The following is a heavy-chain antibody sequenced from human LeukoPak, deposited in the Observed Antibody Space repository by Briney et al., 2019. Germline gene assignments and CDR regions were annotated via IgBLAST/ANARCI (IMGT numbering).Heavy chain of an antibody. CDR1: GYSFTSYW. J-gene: IGHJ4*02. CDR2: INPGDSET. V-gene: IGHV5-51*01. Sequence: GESLKISCKGSGYSFTSYWIGWVRQMPGKGLEWMGIINPGDSETKYSPSFQGQVTISGDKSITTAYLQWSSLKASDTAMYYCARPGYRSRYFDYWGQGTLVTVSS. D-gene: IGHD6-19*01. CDR3: ARPGYRSRYFDY.